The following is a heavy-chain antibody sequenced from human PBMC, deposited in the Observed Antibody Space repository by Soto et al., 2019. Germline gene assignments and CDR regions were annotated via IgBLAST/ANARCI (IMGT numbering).Heavy chain of an antibody. V-gene: IGHV4-59*12. CDR3: TRVATAVPS. J-gene: IGHJ5*02. CDR2: IYYRGTT. D-gene: IGHD5-18*01. Sequence: LYLTCNVSHGSLNFYYLNWIRQPPGKELEWIGNIYYRGTTNYNPSLQGRVTMSIDTSKNQFSLMLTSVTAADTAVYYCTRVATAVPSWGRGVLVTVSS. CDR1: HGSLNFYY.